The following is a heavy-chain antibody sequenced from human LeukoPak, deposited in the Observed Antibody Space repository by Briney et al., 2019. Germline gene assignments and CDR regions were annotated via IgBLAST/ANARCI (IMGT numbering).Heavy chain of an antibody. CDR3: ARELDDYSNYYFDY. D-gene: IGHD4-11*01. Sequence: SETLSLTCTVSGGSISSGDYYWSWIRQPPGKGLEWIGYIYYSGSTYYNPSLKSRVTISVDTSKNQFSLKLSSVTAADTAVYYCARELDDYSNYYFDYWGQGTLVTVSS. CDR1: GGSISSGDYY. CDR2: IYYSGST. J-gene: IGHJ4*02. V-gene: IGHV4-30-4*02.